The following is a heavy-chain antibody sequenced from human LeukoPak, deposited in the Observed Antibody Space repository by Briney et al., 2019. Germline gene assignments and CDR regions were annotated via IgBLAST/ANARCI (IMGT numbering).Heavy chain of an antibody. CDR1: GGSISSYY. CDR2: IYTSGST. CDR3: AREIATPYYYDSSGFSWYFDL. Sequence: SETLFLTCTVSGGSISSYYWSWIRQPAGKGLEWIGRIYTSGSTNYNPSLKSRVAMSVDTSKNQFSLKLSSVTAADTAVYYCAREIATPYYYDSSGFSWYFDLWGRGTLVTVSS. J-gene: IGHJ2*01. V-gene: IGHV4-4*07. D-gene: IGHD3-22*01.